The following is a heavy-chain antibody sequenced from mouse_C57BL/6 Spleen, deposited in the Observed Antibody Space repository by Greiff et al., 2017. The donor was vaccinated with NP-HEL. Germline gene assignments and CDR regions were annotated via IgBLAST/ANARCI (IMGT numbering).Heavy chain of an antibody. CDR2: IDPNSGGT. Sequence: QVQLKQPGAELVKPGASVKLSCKASGYTFTSYWMHWVKQRPGRGLEWIGRIDPNSGGTKYNEKFKSKATLTVDKPSSTAYMQLSSLTSEDSAVYYCAREDYDSFDYWGQGTTLTVSS. D-gene: IGHD2-4*01. V-gene: IGHV1-72*01. J-gene: IGHJ2*01. CDR3: AREDYDSFDY. CDR1: GYTFTSYW.